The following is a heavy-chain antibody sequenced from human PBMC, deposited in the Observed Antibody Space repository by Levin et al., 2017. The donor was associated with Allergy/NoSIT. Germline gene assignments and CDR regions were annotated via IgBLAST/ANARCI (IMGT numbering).Heavy chain of an antibody. CDR1: GFTFSSYG. CDR3: AKSTPPDEIAVAGTGMGY. CDR2: ISYDGSNK. V-gene: IGHV3-30*18. J-gene: IGHJ4*02. D-gene: IGHD6-19*01. Sequence: GESLKISCAASGFTFSSYGMHWVRQAPGKGLEWVAVISYDGSNKYYADSVKGRFTISRDNSKNTLYLQMNSLRAEDTAVYYCAKSTPPDEIAVAGTGMGYWGQGTLVTVAS.